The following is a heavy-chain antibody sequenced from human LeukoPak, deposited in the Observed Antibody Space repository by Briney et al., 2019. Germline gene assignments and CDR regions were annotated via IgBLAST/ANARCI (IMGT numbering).Heavy chain of an antibody. CDR1: GGSISGYY. CDR2: IYYSGST. J-gene: IGHJ6*02. Sequence: SETLSLTCTVSGGSISGYYWTWIRQPPGKGLECIGYIYYSGSTNCNPSLKSRVTISVDTSKNQFSLKLSSVTAADTAVYFCARIMAVRGAPDYFHYGIDVWGQGTTVTVSS. V-gene: IGHV4-59*01. D-gene: IGHD3-10*01. CDR3: ARIMAVRGAPDYFHYGIDV.